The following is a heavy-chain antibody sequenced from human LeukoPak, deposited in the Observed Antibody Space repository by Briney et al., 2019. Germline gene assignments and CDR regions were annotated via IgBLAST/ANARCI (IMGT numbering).Heavy chain of an antibody. J-gene: IGHJ5*02. CDR2: ITTSSTYI. V-gene: IGHV3-21*04. CDR1: GFTFSCCS. Sequence: GGSLRLSCAASGFTFSCCSVNWVRQAPGKGLEWVSSITTSSTYIYYADSVKGRFTISRDNAKNSLYLQMNSLRAEDTALYYCARDRLDYDILTGPGWFDPWGQGTLVTVSS. CDR3: ARDRLDYDILTGPGWFDP. D-gene: IGHD3-9*01.